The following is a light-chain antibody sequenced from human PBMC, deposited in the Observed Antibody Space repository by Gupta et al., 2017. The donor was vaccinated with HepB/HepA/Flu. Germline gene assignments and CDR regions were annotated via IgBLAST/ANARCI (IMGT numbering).Light chain of an antibody. Sequence: EIVFTQSPATLSLSPGERATLSCRASQSVFSYLAWYQQKPGQAPRLLIYDIFNRATGIPPRFSGSGSGTDFTLTISSLEPEDFAVYYCQQRYNWPITFGQGTRLEIK. CDR3: QQRYNWPIT. CDR2: DIF. J-gene: IGKJ5*01. V-gene: IGKV3-11*01. CDR1: QSVFSY.